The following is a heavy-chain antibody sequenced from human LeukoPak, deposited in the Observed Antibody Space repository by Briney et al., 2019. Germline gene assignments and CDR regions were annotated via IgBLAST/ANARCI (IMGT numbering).Heavy chain of an antibody. Sequence: SQTLSLTCAISGDSVSNNIATWNWVRQSPSRGLEWLGRTYYRSRWGNDYAISVKGRVTINPDTSRNQFSLQLNSVTPEDTAVYNCVRDSDDYYWALDFWGQGTPVTVSS. D-gene: IGHD3-10*01. J-gene: IGHJ4*02. CDR3: VRDSDDYYWALDF. CDR1: GDSVSNNIAT. CDR2: TYYRSRWGN. V-gene: IGHV6-1*01.